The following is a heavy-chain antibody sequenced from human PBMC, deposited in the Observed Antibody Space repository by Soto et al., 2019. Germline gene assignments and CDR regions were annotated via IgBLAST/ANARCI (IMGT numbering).Heavy chain of an antibody. CDR1: GDSMTSGDYS. J-gene: IGHJ4*02. Sequence: QLQLQESGSRLVKSSQTLSLTCTVSGDSMTSGDYSWSWIRQPPGKGLEWLGYIYRTGNTHYSPFLKSRVSTSQDRYKKPFSLELTSVTAADTAVYYCARGDYQYSIDYWGQGTLVTVSS. CDR2: IYRTGNT. CDR3: ARGDYQYSIDY. D-gene: IGHD2-2*01. V-gene: IGHV4-30-2*01.